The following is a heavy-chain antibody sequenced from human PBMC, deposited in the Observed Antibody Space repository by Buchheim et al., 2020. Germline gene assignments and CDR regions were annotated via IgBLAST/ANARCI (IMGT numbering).Heavy chain of an antibody. J-gene: IGHJ6*02. CDR1: GFSFSTYP. D-gene: IGHD3-3*01. CDR2: TSGSDGAT. V-gene: IGHV3-23*01. Sequence: EVQLLESGGGLVQPGGSLRLSCAASGFSFSTYPMAWVRQAPGKGLEWISATSGSDGATYYADSVKGRFTISRDNSKNTLYLQMNSLRAEDTAVYYCAKDVALYYDFWSGYPRGGMDVWGQGTT. CDR3: AKDVALYYDFWSGYPRGGMDV.